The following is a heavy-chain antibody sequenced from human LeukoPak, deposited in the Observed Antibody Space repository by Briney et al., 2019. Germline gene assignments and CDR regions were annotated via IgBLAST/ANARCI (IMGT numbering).Heavy chain of an antibody. CDR2: ISSSGTTI. D-gene: IGHD1-20*01. Sequence: GGSLRLSCAASGFTFSSYEMNWVRQAPGKGLEWVSYISSSGTTIYYVDSVKGRFTISRDNAKNSLYLQMNSLRAEDTAVYYCTREGNWNDQDYWGQGTLVTVSS. J-gene: IGHJ4*02. CDR3: TREGNWNDQDY. V-gene: IGHV3-48*03. CDR1: GFTFSSYE.